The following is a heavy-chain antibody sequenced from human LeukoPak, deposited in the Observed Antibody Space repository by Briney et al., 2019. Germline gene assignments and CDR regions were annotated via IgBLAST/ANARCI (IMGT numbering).Heavy chain of an antibody. CDR2: MYSGGGT. CDR1: GFSVTRNY. CDR3: ARYDNGKDYFDY. V-gene: IGHV3-53*01. D-gene: IGHD1-1*01. J-gene: IGHJ4*02. Sequence: GGSLRLSCAASGFSVTRNYVSWVRQAPGKGLEWVSLMYSGGGTSYADSVKGRFTISRDTSKNMLYLQMSSLRAEDTALYYCARYDNGKDYFDYWGQGTLVTVSS.